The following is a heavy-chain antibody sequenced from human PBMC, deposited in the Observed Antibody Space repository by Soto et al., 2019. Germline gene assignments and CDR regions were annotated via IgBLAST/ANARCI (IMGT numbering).Heavy chain of an antibody. D-gene: IGHD6-13*01. Sequence: SETLSLTCTVSGGSISSGGYYWSWIRQHPGKGLEWIGYIYYSGSTNYNPSLKSRVTISVDTSKNQFSLKLSSVTAADTAVYYCGIAAAGIDYYMDVWGKGTTVTVSS. CDR1: GGSISSGGYY. J-gene: IGHJ6*03. V-gene: IGHV4-31*03. CDR2: IYYSGST. CDR3: GIAAAGIDYYMDV.